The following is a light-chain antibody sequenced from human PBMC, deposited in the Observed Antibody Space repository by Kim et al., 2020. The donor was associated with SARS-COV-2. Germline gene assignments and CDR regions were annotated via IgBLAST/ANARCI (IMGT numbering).Light chain of an antibody. V-gene: IGLV3-21*04. CDR3: QVWDSSSDHWV. CDR2: YDS. CDR1: NIGSKS. Sequence: SYELTQPPSVSVAPGKTARITCGGNNIGSKSVHWYQQKPGQAPVLVIYYDSERPSGIPERFSGSNSGNTATLTISRVEARDEADYYCQVWDSSSDHWVFGGGTQLTVL. J-gene: IGLJ2*01.